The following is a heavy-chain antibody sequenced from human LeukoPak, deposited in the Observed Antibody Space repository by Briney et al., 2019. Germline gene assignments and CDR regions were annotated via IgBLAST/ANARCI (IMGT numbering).Heavy chain of an antibody. CDR2: ISAYNGNT. J-gene: IGHJ4*02. D-gene: IGHD2-15*01. V-gene: IGHV1-18*01. CDR3: ARSEFVCSGGSCYRLFDY. CDR1: GYTFTSYG. Sequence: ASVKVSCKASGYTFTSYGIGWVRQAPGQGLEWVGWISAYNGNTNSAQKLQGRVTMTTDTSTSTAYMELRSLRSDDTAVYYCARSEFVCSGGSCYRLFDYWGQGTLVTVSS.